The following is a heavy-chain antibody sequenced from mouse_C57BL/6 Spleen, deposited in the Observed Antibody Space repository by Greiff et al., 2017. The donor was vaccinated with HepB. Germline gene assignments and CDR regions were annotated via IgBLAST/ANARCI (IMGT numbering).Heavy chain of an antibody. Sequence: EVQVVESGGGLVKPGGSLKLSCAASGFTFSSYAMSWVRQTPEKRLEWVATISDGGSYTYYPDNVKGRFTISRDNAKNNLYLQMSHLKSEDTAMYYCARDLLRGYAMDYWGQGTSVTVSS. CDR2: ISDGGSYT. CDR3: ARDLLRGYAMDY. CDR1: GFTFSSYA. V-gene: IGHV5-4*01. D-gene: IGHD1-1*01. J-gene: IGHJ4*01.